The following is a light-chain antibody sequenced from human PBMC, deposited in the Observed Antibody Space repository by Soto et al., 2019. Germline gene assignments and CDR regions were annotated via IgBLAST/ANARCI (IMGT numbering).Light chain of an antibody. V-gene: IGKV1-39*01. J-gene: IGKJ4*01. CDR3: QQSYNTPLT. CDR2: AAS. CDR1: QTISSY. Sequence: DVQVTQSPSSLSASVGDRVTITCRASQTISSYLNWYQQKPGKAPKLLIYAASSLQSGVPSRFSGSGSGTDFTLTISSLQPEDFATYYCQQSYNTPLTFGGGTKVEIK.